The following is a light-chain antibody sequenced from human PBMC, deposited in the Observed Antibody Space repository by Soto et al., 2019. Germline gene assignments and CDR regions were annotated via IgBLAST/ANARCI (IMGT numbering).Light chain of an antibody. CDR1: QGISTY. CDR3: QQCINCPLA. Sequence: ETVLTQSPATLSLSLGDRATISCRASQGISTYLAWYQQKTGKAPRLLIHDAVNRAAGIPARFSGSGSGTDFTLIIGSLQPEDVAVYYSQQCINCPLAFGRGTRVEI. V-gene: IGKV3-11*01. CDR2: DAV. J-gene: IGKJ4*01.